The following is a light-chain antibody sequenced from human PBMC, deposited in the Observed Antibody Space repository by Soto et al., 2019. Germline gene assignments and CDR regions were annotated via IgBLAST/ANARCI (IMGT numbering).Light chain of an antibody. J-gene: IGLJ1*01. CDR3: IAYTGSSTSYV. Sequence: QSALTQPASVSGSPGQSITIPCSGTSSDVGSYDHVAWYQQFPGKTPKLTIYEVSNRPSGVSSRFSGSKSGNTASLTISGLQAEDEADYYCIAYTGSSTSYVFGTGTKLTVL. CDR1: SSDVGSYDH. CDR2: EVS. V-gene: IGLV2-14*01.